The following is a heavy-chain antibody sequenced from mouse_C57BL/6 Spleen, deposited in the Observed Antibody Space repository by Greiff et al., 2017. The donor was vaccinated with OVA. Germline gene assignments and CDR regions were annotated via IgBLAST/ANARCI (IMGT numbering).Heavy chain of an antibody. Sequence: EVQLQQSGPELVKPGASVKISCKASGYTFTDYYMNWVKQSHGKSLEWIGDINPNNGGTSYNQKFKGKATLTVDKSSSTAYMELRSLTSEDSAVYYCARYRRGPDYWGQGTTLTVSS. CDR2: INPNNGGT. CDR1: GYTFTDYY. J-gene: IGHJ2*01. V-gene: IGHV1-26*01. CDR3: ARYRRGPDY.